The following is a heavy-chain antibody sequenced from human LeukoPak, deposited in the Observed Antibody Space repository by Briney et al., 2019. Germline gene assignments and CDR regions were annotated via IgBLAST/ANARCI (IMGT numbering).Heavy chain of an antibody. CDR3: ARGKGDLSMMVMTVTAVEFYFDS. V-gene: IGHV4-34*01. CDR2: INHRGAT. Sequence: PSETLSLTCAVFGGSLSDHDWSWIRQPPGKGLEWIGEINHRGATNYNPSLKSRVTLSLDTSKNQVSLKLNSLTAADTAVYYCARGKGDLSMMVMTVTAVEFYFDSWGPGTLVTVSS. J-gene: IGHJ4*02. CDR1: GGSLSDHD. D-gene: IGHD3-22*01.